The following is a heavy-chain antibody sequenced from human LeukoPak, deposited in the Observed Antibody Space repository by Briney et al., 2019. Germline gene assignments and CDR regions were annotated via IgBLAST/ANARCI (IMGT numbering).Heavy chain of an antibody. CDR1: GFTFSTYA. CDR3: AKDGAWLRFDD. CDR2: ISPGGGPT. Sequence: GGSLRLSCAASGFTFSTYAMSWVRQAPGKGLEWVSGISPGGGPTYYADSVKGRFTISRDDSKNTLYLQMKNLRAEDTAVYYCAKDGAWLRFDDWGQGILVTVSS. J-gene: IGHJ4*02. V-gene: IGHV3-23*01. D-gene: IGHD5-12*01.